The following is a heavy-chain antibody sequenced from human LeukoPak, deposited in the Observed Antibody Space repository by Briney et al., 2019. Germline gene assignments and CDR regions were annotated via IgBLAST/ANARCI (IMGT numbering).Heavy chain of an antibody. J-gene: IGHJ5*02. CDR2: ISSSGGTL. D-gene: IGHD2-15*01. V-gene: IGHV3-11*01. CDR3: AKDPLVVVAATGWFDP. CDR1: RFTFSDYY. Sequence: GGSLRLSCAASRFTFSDYYMSWIRQTPGKGLEWVSYISSSGGTLYYADSVKGRFTISRDNAKNSLYLQMDSLRAEDTAVYYCAKDPLVVVAATGWFDPWGQGTLVTVSS.